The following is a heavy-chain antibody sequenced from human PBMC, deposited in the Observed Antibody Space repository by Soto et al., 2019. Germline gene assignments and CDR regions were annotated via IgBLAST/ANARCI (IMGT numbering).Heavy chain of an antibody. CDR3: ARALTVTTDY. Sequence: PSETLSLTCTVSGGSISSYYWSWIRQPPGKGLEWIGYIYYSGSTNYNPSLKSRVTISVDTSKNQFSLKLSSVTAADTAVYYCARALTVTTDYWGQGTLVTVSS. J-gene: IGHJ4*02. CDR2: IYYSGST. V-gene: IGHV4-59*01. D-gene: IGHD1-7*01. CDR1: GGSISSYY.